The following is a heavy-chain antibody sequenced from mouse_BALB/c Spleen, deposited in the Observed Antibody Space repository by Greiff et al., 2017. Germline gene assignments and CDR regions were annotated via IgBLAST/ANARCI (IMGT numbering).Heavy chain of an antibody. CDR3: SRQVYDYGFDY. CDR1: GFAFSSYD. Sequence: EVQRVESGGGLVKPGGSLKLSCAASGFAFSSYDMSWVRQTPEKRLEWVAYISSGGGSTYYPDTVKGRFTISRDNAKNTLYLQMRSLKSEDTAMYYCSRQVYDYGFDYWGQGTTLTVSS. D-gene: IGHD2-4*01. J-gene: IGHJ2*01. V-gene: IGHV5-12-1*01. CDR2: ISSGGGST.